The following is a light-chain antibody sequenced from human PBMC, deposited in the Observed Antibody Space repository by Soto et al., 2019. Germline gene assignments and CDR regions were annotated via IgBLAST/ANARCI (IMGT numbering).Light chain of an antibody. CDR3: QQYNNWPRT. V-gene: IGKV3-15*01. J-gene: IGKJ1*01. CDR2: GAS. Sequence: EIVMTQSPATLSVSPGERATLSCRASQSVGSNLAWYQQKPGQAPRLLIYGASTRAPGIPARFSGSGSGTEFTLTISSLQSEDFAVYYCQQYNNWPRTFGQGTKVEIK. CDR1: QSVGSN.